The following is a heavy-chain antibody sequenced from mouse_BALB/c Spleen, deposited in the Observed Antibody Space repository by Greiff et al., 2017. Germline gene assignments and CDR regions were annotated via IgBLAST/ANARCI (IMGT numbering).Heavy chain of an antibody. CDR3: ARSLLRGFDY. Sequence: EVQGVESGGGLVQPGGSRKLSCAASGFTFSSFGMHWVRQAPEKGLEWVAYISSGSSTIYYADTVKGRFTISRDNPKNTLFLQMTSLRSEDTAMYYCARSLLRGFDYWGQGTTLTVSS. J-gene: IGHJ2*01. CDR1: GFTFSSFG. D-gene: IGHD1-1*01. V-gene: IGHV5-17*02. CDR2: ISSGSSTI.